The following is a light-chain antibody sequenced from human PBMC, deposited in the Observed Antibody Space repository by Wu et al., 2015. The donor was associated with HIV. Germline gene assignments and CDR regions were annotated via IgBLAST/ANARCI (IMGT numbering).Light chain of an antibody. V-gene: IGKV3-15*01. J-gene: IGKJ2*01. CDR3: QQYDTRPYT. CDR1: QSVSSN. Sequence: EIVMTQSPATLSVSPGERATLSCRASQSVSSNLAWYQQKPGQAPRLLIYGASTRATGVPARFSGSGSGAEFTLTINSMESEDFAVYYCQQYDTRPYTFGQGTKLQIK. CDR2: GAS.